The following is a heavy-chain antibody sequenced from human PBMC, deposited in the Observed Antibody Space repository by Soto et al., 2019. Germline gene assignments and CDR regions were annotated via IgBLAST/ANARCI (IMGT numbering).Heavy chain of an antibody. V-gene: IGHV4-31*03. CDR2: IYYSGST. CDR3: ARSPKQHNTYYYGSGSYGKDGMDV. Sequence: PSETLSLTCTVSGGSISSCGYYWSWIRQHPGKGLEWIGYIYYSGSTYYNPSLKSRVTISVDTSKNQFSLKLSSVTAADTAVYYCARSPKQHNTYYYGSGSYGKDGMDVWGQGTTVTVSS. D-gene: IGHD3-10*01. CDR1: GGSISSCGYY. J-gene: IGHJ6*02.